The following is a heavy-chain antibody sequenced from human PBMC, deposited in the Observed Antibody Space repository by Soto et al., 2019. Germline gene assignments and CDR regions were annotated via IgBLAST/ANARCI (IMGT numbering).Heavy chain of an antibody. CDR3: ARRGSGSYYAY. CDR1: GFTFSSYA. D-gene: IGHD1-26*01. J-gene: IGHJ4*02. CDR2: ISGSGDST. V-gene: IGHV3-23*01. Sequence: EVQLLESGGGLVQPGGSLRLSCAASGFTFSSYAMRWVRQAPVKGLEWVSAISGSGDSTYYADSVKGRFTISRDNSKYTLYLQMNSLRAEDTAVYYCARRGSGSYYAYWGQGTLVTVSS.